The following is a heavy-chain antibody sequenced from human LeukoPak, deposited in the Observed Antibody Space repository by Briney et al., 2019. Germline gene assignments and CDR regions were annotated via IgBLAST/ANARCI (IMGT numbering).Heavy chain of an antibody. D-gene: IGHD5-24*01. CDR3: AKGRDGYRGYHFDY. CDR1: GFTFSSYA. J-gene: IGHJ4*02. V-gene: IGHV3-23*01. Sequence: RGSLRLSCAASGFTFSSYAMSWVRQAPGKGLEWVSAISGSGGSTYYADSVKGRFTISRDNSKNTLYLQMNSLRAEDTAVYYCAKGRDGYRGYHFDYWGQGTLVTVSS. CDR2: ISGSGGST.